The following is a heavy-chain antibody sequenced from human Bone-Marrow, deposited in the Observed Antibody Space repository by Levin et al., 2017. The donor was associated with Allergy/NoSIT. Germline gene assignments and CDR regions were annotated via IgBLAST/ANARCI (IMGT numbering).Heavy chain of an antibody. Sequence: GESLKISCKASGYTFTSYAMHWVRQAPGQRLEWMGWINAGNGNTKYSQKFQGRVTITRDTSASTAYMELSSLRSEDTAVYYCARDQVDTIFGVVISWFDPWGQGTLVTVSS. CDR1: GYTFTSYA. CDR2: INAGNGNT. D-gene: IGHD3-3*01. CDR3: ARDQVDTIFGVVISWFDP. J-gene: IGHJ5*02. V-gene: IGHV1-3*01.